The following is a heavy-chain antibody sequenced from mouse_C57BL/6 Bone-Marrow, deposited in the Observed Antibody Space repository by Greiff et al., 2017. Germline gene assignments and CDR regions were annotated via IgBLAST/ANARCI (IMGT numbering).Heavy chain of an antibody. V-gene: IGHV1-81*01. Sequence: VQLQQSGAELARPGASVKLSCKASGYTFTSYGISWVKQRTGQGLEWIGEIYPRSGNTYYNEKFKGKATLTADKSSSTAYMELRSLTSEDSAVYFCASGDYYYLGWYFDVWGTGTTVTVSS. CDR3: ASGDYYYLGWYFDV. CDR1: GYTFTSYG. J-gene: IGHJ1*03. CDR2: IYPRSGNT. D-gene: IGHD1-1*01.